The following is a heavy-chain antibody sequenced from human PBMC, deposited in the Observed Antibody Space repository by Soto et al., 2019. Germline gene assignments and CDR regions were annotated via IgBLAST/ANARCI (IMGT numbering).Heavy chain of an antibody. D-gene: IGHD1-26*01. J-gene: IGHJ6*02. CDR1: GFTFSSYG. CDR3: ARVVGRRGMDV. V-gene: IGHV3-33*01. CDR2: IWYDGSNK. Sequence: QVQLVESGGGVVQPGRSLRLSCAASGFTFSSYGMHWVRQAPGKGLEWVAVIWYDGSNKYYADSVKGRFTISRDNSKNTLYLQMNSMRAEDTAVYYCARVVGRRGMDVWGQGTTVTVSS.